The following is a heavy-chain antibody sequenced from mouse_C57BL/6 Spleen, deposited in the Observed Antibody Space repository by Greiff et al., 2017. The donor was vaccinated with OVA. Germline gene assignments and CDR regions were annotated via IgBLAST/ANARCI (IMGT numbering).Heavy chain of an antibody. CDR1: GFSLTRYG. CDR2: IWSDGST. Sequence: QVQLKESGPGLVAPSQSLSITCTVSGFSLTRYGVHWVRQPPGKGLEWLVVIWSDGSTTYNSALKSRLSISKDNSKSQVFLKMNSLQTDDTAMYYCARSYYSNYEYFDVWGTGTTVTVSS. CDR3: ARSYYSNYEYFDV. J-gene: IGHJ1*03. V-gene: IGHV2-6*03. D-gene: IGHD2-5*01.